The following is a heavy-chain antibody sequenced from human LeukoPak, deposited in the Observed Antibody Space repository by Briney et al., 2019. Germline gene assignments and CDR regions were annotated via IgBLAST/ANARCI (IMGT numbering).Heavy chain of an antibody. Sequence: GASVKISCKGSGYSFTSYWIGWVRQMPGKGLEWMGIIYPDDSDTRYSPSFEGQVIISVDKSISTAYLQWSSLKASDTATYYCARHGHCTNGVCYSNYYYYMDVWGKGTTVTVSS. J-gene: IGHJ6*03. CDR3: ARHGHCTNGVCYSNYYYYMDV. D-gene: IGHD2-8*01. CDR1: GYSFTSYW. CDR2: IYPDDSDT. V-gene: IGHV5-51*01.